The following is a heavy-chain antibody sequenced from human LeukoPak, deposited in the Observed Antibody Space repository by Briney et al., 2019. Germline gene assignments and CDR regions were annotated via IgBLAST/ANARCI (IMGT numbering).Heavy chain of an antibody. CDR3: ASESVDSSGYYRLDY. D-gene: IGHD3-22*01. V-gene: IGHV1-69*06. CDR1: GGTFSSYA. Sequence: ASVKVSCKASGGTFSSYAISWVRQAPGQGLEWMGGSIPIFGTANYAQKFQGRVTITADKSTSTAYMELSSLRSEDTAVYYCASESVDSSGYYRLDYWGQGTLVTVSS. CDR2: SIPIFGTA. J-gene: IGHJ4*02.